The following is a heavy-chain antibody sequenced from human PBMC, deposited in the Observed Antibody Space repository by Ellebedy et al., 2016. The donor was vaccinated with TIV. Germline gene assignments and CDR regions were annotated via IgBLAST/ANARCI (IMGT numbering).Heavy chain of an antibody. CDR3: ARAWGDNGDPSIDY. CDR2: INHSGNT. Sequence: GSLRLXCAASGFTFSSYDMNWVRQAPGKGLEWIGEINHSGNTNYNPSLRSRVTISIDMSKNQFSLKLTSVTAADTAVYYCARAWGDNGDPSIDYWGQGALVTVSS. J-gene: IGHJ4*02. V-gene: IGHV4-34*01. D-gene: IGHD4-17*01. CDR1: GFTFSSYD.